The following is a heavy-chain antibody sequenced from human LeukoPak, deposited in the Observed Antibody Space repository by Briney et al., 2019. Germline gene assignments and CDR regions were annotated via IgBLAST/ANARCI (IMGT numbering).Heavy chain of an antibody. V-gene: IGHV3-11*01. CDR2: ISNSGSSI. CDR3: ARGKRRFDP. Sequence: GGSLRLSCAASGFSFSDSYMRWIRQAPGKGLEWVSYISNSGSSIYYADSVKGRFTISRDNAKNSLYLQMNSLRADDTAVYYCARGKRRFDPWGRGTLVTVSS. CDR1: GFSFSDSY. J-gene: IGHJ5*02.